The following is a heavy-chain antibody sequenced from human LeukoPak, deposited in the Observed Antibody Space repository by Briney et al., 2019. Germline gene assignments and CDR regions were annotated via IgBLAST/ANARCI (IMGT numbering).Heavy chain of an antibody. D-gene: IGHD2-15*01. Sequence: GGSLRLSCAASGFTFSSYSMNWVRQAPGKGLEWVSSISSSSSYIYYADSVKGRFTISRDNAKNSLYLQMNSLRAEDTAVYYCARLSGGRMNGAFDIRGQGTMVTVSS. CDR1: GFTFSSYS. V-gene: IGHV3-21*01. CDR3: ARLSGGRMNGAFDI. CDR2: ISSSSSYI. J-gene: IGHJ3*02.